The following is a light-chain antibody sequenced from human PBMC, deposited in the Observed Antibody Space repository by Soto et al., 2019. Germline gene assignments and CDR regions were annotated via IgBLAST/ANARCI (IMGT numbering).Light chain of an antibody. CDR3: QQYSSWLRS. Sequence: EVVLTQSPATLSLSPGEGASLSCRASQTVTNLACYQHKPGQAPRLLIYHASTRATGIPARFSGSGSGTDFTLSISSLVPEDFAVYYCQQYSSWLRSFGGGTKVEIK. V-gene: IGKV3-11*01. CDR1: QTVTN. CDR2: HAS. J-gene: IGKJ4*01.